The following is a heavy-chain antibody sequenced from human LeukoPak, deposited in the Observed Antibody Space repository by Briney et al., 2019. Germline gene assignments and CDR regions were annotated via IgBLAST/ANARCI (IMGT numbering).Heavy chain of an antibody. V-gene: IGHV1-18*01. CDR1: GYTFTSYG. Sequence: GASVKVSCKASGYTFTSYGISWVRQAPGQGLEWMGWISAYNGNTNYAQKLQGRVTMTTDTSTSTAYMELRSLRSDDTAVYYCARVRPGIYGDYRINFDYWGQGTLVTVSS. CDR2: ISAYNGNT. CDR3: ARVRPGIYGDYRINFDY. D-gene: IGHD4-17*01. J-gene: IGHJ4*02.